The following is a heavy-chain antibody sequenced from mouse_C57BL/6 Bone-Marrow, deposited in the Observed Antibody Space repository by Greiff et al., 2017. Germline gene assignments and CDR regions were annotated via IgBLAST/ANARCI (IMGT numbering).Heavy chain of an antibody. V-gene: IGHV1-81*01. CDR3: ARVGYYPFDY. D-gene: IGHD2-3*01. J-gene: IGHJ2*01. Sequence: VQLVESGAELARPGASVKLSCKASGYTFTSYGISWVKQRTGQGLEWIGEIYPRSGNTYYNEKFKGKATLTADKSSSTAYMELRSLTSEDSAVYFCARVGYYPFDYWGQGTTLTVSS. CDR2: IYPRSGNT. CDR1: GYTFTSYG.